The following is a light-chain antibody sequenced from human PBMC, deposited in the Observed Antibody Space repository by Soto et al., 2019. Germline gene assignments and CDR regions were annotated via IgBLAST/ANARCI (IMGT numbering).Light chain of an antibody. Sequence: IVMTQSRATLSLSPGEKTTLSCRASQSISNNFAWFQQKPVQVPRLLIFHTSLRPTGIPDRFSGSGSGTDFTLTISRLEPEDFATYYCKQYDSSPRTCGQGTKVDIK. CDR3: KQYDSSPRT. CDR1: QSISNN. J-gene: IGKJ1*01. V-gene: IGKV3D-15*01. CDR2: HTS.